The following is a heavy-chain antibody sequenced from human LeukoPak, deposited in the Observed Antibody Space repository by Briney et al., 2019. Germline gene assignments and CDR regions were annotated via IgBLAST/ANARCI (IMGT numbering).Heavy chain of an antibody. J-gene: IGHJ4*02. V-gene: IGHV3-21*01. Sequence: GGSLRLSCAASGFTFSSYSMNWVRQAPGKGLEWVSSISSRSSYIYYADSVKGRFTISRDNAKNSLYLQMNSLRAEDTAVYYCAREFTTGPYWGQGTLVTVSS. D-gene: IGHD1-1*01. CDR1: GFTFSSYS. CDR2: ISSRSSYI. CDR3: AREFTTGPY.